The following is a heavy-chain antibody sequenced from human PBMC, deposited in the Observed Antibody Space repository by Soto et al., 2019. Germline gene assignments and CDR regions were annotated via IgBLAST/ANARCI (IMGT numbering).Heavy chain of an antibody. V-gene: IGHV3-66*01. D-gene: IGHD2-15*01. J-gene: IGHJ4*02. CDR2: IYSGGST. Sequence: PGGSLRLSCAASGVIVSSNYMSWVRQAPGKGLEWVSVIYSGGSTFYADSVKGRFIISRDDSRNTLFLQMNSLRAEDTAVYYCATAKLLLPWLFDYWGQGTLVTVSS. CDR1: GVIVSSNY. CDR3: ATAKLLLPWLFDY.